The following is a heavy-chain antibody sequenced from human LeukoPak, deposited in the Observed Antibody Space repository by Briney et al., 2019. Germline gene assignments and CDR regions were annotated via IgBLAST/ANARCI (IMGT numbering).Heavy chain of an antibody. CDR1: GFTFSSFG. V-gene: IGHV3-30*02. Sequence: GGSLRLSCAASGFTFSSFGMHWVRQAPGKGLEWVAFIRSDGSTKYYADSVKGRFTISRDNSKNTLYLQVNSLRPEDTAVYYCAKGVPPLDYFDSWGQGTLVTVPS. CDR3: AKGVPPLDYFDS. CDR2: IRSDGSTK. J-gene: IGHJ4*02.